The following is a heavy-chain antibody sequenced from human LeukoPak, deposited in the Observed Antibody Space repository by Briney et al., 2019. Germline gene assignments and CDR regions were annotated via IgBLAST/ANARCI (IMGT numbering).Heavy chain of an antibody. CDR1: GFAFSSYW. D-gene: IGHD5-24*01. J-gene: IGHJ4*02. Sequence: PGGSLRLSCAASGFAFSSYWMSWVRQAPGKGLEWVANIKKDGSEKYSVDSVKGRFTISRDNAKNSLYLQMNSLRAEDTAVYYCARGYFHGYSSYWGQGTLVTVSS. V-gene: IGHV3-7*04. CDR3: ARGYFHGYSSY. CDR2: IKKDGSEK.